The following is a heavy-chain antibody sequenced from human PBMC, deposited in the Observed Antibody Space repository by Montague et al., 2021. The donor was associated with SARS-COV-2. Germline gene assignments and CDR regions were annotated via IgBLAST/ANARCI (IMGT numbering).Heavy chain of an antibody. CDR2: IKHSGST. CDR1: GVSVSGYY. V-gene: IGHV4-34*01. J-gene: IGHJ6*02. D-gene: IGHD3-10*01. CDR3: AIVRYYGSGTCLGMDV. Sequence: SETLSLTCAVYGVSVSGYYWSWIRQPPGKGLEWIGEIKHSGSTNFNPSLKSRVTISVDTSKNQFSLKLTSVTAADTAVYYCAIVRYYGSGTCLGMDVWGQGTTVTVSS.